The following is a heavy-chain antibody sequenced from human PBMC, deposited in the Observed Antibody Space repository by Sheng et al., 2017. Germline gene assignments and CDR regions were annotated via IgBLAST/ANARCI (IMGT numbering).Heavy chain of an antibody. CDR3: AARVITVNGMDV. CDR1: GGSFSGYY. V-gene: IGHV4-34*01. D-gene: IGHD3-10*01. CDR2: INHSGST. J-gene: IGHJ6*02. Sequence: QVQLQQWGAGLLKPSETLSLTCAVYGGSFSGYYWSWIRQPPGKGLEWIGEINHSGSTNYNPSLKSRVTISVDTSKNQFSLKLSSVTAADTAVYYCAARVITVNGMDVWGQGTTVTVSS.